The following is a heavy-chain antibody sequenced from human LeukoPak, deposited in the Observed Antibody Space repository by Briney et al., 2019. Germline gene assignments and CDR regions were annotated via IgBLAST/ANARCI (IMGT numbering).Heavy chain of an antibody. D-gene: IGHD2-15*01. CDR3: ARMYGSRGSCYPLFYYYAMDV. CDR2: ISSYNGKT. J-gene: IGHJ6*02. V-gene: IGHV1-18*01. CDR1: GYTFTMNG. Sequence: ASVKVSCKASGYTFTMNGISWVRQAPGQGLEWMGWISSYNGKTNYAQRLQGRVTMTTDTSTSTAYMELRSLRSDDTAVYYCARMYGSRGSCYPLFYYYAMDVWGQGTTVTVSS.